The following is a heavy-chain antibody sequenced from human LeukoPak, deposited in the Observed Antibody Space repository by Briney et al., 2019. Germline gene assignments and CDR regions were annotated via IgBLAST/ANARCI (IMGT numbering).Heavy chain of an antibody. D-gene: IGHD6-6*01. J-gene: IGHJ4*02. V-gene: IGHV4-34*01. CDR3: ARGREYSSSYYFDY. Sequence: SETLSLTCAVYGGSFSGYYWSWIRQPPGKGLEWIGEINHSGSTNYNPSLKSRVTISVDTSKNQFSLKLSSVTAADTAVYYCARGREYSSSYYFDYWAREPWSPSPQ. CDR1: GGSFSGYY. CDR2: INHSGST.